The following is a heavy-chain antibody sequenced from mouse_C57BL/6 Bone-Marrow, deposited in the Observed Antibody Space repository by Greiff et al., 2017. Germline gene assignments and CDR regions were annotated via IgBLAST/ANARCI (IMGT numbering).Heavy chain of an antibody. CDR3: ARGLYYGYDVGYYFDY. D-gene: IGHD2-2*01. Sequence: EVKVEESGPGLVKPSQSLSLIRSVTGYSITSGYYWNWIRQFPGNKLEWMGYISYDVSNNYNPSLKNRISITRDTSKNQFFLKLYSVTTEDTATYYCARGLYYGYDVGYYFDYGVQGTTLTVSS. J-gene: IGHJ2*01. CDR1: GYSITSGYY. V-gene: IGHV3-6*01. CDR2: ISYDVSN.